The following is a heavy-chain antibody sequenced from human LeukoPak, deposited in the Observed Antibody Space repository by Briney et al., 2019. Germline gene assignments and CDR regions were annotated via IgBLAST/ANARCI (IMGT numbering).Heavy chain of an antibody. CDR2: INPSGGST. CDR3: ATFKEKWLQPRNGMDV. Sequence: ASVKVSCKASGYTFTGYYMHWVRQAPGQGLEWMGIINPSGGSTSYAQKFQGRVTMTEDTSTDTAYMELSSLRSEDTAVYYCATFKEKWLQPRNGMDVWGQGTTVTVSS. D-gene: IGHD5-24*01. J-gene: IGHJ6*02. V-gene: IGHV1-46*01. CDR1: GYTFTGYY.